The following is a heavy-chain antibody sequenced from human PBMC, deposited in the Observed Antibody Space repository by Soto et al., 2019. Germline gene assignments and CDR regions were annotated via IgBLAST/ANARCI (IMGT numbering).Heavy chain of an antibody. V-gene: IGHV3-23*01. CDR2: ISGSGGST. D-gene: IGHD3-16*01. CDR1: GFTFSSYA. J-gene: IGHJ5*02. Sequence: EVQLLESGGGLVQPGGSLRLSCAASGFTFSSYAMSWVRQAPGKGMEWVSAISGSGGSTYYADSVKGRFTISRDNSKNTLYLQMNSLRAEDTAVYYCAKDCLMITFGGILFPCDPGGQGTLVTVSS. CDR3: AKDCLMITFGGILFPCDP.